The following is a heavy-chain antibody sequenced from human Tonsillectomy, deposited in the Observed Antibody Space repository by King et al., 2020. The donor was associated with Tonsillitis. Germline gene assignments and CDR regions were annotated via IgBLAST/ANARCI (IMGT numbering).Heavy chain of an antibody. CDR3: AKDLWVRATALCFDY. CDR2: ISDSGAYT. D-gene: IGHD1-26*01. V-gene: IGHV3-23*04. CDR1: GFTFSSYA. J-gene: IGHJ4*02. Sequence: VQLVESGGGLVQPGGSLRLSCAASGFTFSSYALSWVRQAPGKGLEWVSSISDSGAYTYYADSVKGRFTISRDNSKNTLYLQMNSLRAEDTAVYYCAKDLWVRATALCFDYWGQGTLVTVSS.